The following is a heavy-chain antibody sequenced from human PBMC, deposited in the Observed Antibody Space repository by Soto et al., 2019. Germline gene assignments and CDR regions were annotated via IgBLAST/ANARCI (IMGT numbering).Heavy chain of an antibody. J-gene: IGHJ4*02. Sequence: PGGSLRLSCAASGFTFSSYAMNWVRQAPGKGLEWVSLISGSGGSTYYADSVKGRFTISRDNSKNTLYLQMNNLRADDTAVYYCAKDQSSGYDYGTSYYFDYWGQGTLVTVS. V-gene: IGHV3-23*01. CDR3: AKDQSSGYDYGTSYYFDY. CDR2: ISGSGGST. D-gene: IGHD5-12*01. CDR1: GFTFSSYA.